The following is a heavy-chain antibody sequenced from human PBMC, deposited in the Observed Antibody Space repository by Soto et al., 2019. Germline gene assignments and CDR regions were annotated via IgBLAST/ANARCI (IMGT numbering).Heavy chain of an antibody. CDR2: ISGSGGST. CDR1: GFTFSSYA. Sequence: PGGSLRLSCAASGFTFSSYAMSWVRQAPGKGLEWVSAISGSGGSTYYADSVKGRFTISRDYSKNTLYLQMTSLRAEDTAVYYCAKQDFKTYCSGGSCSSDYWGQGTQVTVSS. D-gene: IGHD2-15*01. V-gene: IGHV3-23*01. CDR3: AKQDFKTYCSGGSCSSDY. J-gene: IGHJ4*02.